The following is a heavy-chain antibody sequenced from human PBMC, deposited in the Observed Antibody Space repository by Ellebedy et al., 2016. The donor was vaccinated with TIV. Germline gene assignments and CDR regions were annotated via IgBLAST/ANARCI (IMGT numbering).Heavy chain of an antibody. CDR1: EFTFSDYY. V-gene: IGHV3-11*01. J-gene: IGHJ4*02. CDR2: ISSSGGAI. Sequence: GGSLRLSCVASEFTFSDYYMSWIRQAPGTGLEWISYISSSGGAIYYADSVKGRFTISRDNAKNSLFLQMNSLRGEDTAVYYCAREYGDYGNGYFDYWGQGTLVTVSS. CDR3: AREYGDYGNGYFDY. D-gene: IGHD4-17*01.